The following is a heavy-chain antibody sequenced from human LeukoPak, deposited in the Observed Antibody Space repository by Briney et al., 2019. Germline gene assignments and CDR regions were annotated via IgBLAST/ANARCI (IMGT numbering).Heavy chain of an antibody. Sequence: PGGSLRLSCAASGLTFRSYAMTWVRQAPGKGLEWVSTISGSGDTTYFADSVKGRFTISRDNSKNRLYLQMNSLRDEDTAVYYCVKDRGYNYPFRYFDYWGQGTLITVSS. CDR3: VKDRGYNYPFRYFDY. CDR2: ISGSGDTT. D-gene: IGHD5-24*01. V-gene: IGHV3-23*01. CDR1: GLTFRSYA. J-gene: IGHJ4*02.